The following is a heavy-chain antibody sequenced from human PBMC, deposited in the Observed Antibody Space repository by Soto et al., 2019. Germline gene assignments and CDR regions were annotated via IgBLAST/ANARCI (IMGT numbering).Heavy chain of an antibody. CDR1: GGSISSYY. Sequence: PSETLSVTCTVSGGSISSYYWSWIRQPPGKGLEWIGYIYYSGSTNYNPSLKSRVTISVDTSKNQFSLKLSSVTAADTAVYYCAGTNYYDSSGYHLGAFDIWGQGTMVTVSS. D-gene: IGHD3-22*01. J-gene: IGHJ3*02. CDR2: IYYSGST. V-gene: IGHV4-59*01. CDR3: AGTNYYDSSGYHLGAFDI.